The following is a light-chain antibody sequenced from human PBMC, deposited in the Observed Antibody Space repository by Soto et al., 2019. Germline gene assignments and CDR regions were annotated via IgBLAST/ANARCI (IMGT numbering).Light chain of an antibody. Sequence: DIVLTQSPGTLSLSPGERATLSCRASQSVTGTYLAWYQQKPGQAPRLLVYGASRRATGIPDRFSGSGSGTDFPLTISRLEPEDFAVYYCQHYGSSLWTFGQGTKVEIK. V-gene: IGKV3-20*01. CDR1: QSVTGTY. CDR3: QHYGSSLWT. J-gene: IGKJ1*01. CDR2: GAS.